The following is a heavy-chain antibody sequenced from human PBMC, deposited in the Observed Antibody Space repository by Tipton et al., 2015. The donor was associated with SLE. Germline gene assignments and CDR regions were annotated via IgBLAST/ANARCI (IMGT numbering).Heavy chain of an antibody. Sequence: TLSLTCAVSGYSISSGYYWGWIRQPPGKGLEWIGSIYHSGSTNYNPSLKSRVTISVDKSKNQFSLKLSSVTAADTAVYYCARTYSSGWYFYFDYWGQGTLVTVSS. CDR2: IYHSGST. J-gene: IGHJ4*02. D-gene: IGHD6-19*01. CDR1: GYSISSGYY. V-gene: IGHV4-38-2*01. CDR3: ARTYSSGWYFYFDY.